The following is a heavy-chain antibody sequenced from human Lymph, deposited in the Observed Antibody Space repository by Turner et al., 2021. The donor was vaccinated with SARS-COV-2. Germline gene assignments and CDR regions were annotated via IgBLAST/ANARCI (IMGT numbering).Heavy chain of an antibody. D-gene: IGHD2-15*01. Sequence: EVHLVASGGGVVQPGGSLRLSCAAFGFTFQDYAMHWVPQAPGKGLGWVSLSSGDGGGTYYADSVKGRFTISRDNSKNSLSLQMNSLRAEDTALYYCAKDPGYCSGGSCYSRTYFDFWGQGTLVTVSA. V-gene: IGHV3-43*02. CDR3: AKDPGYCSGGSCYSRTYFDF. J-gene: IGHJ4*02. CDR2: SSGDGGGT. CDR1: GFTFQDYA.